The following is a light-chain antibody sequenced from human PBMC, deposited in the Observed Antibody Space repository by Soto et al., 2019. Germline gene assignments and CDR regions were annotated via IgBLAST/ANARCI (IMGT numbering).Light chain of an antibody. J-gene: IGKJ4*01. CDR3: HQYDSSPLT. CDR2: GAS. Sequence: EIVLTQSPGTLSLSPGEGATLSCRASQSVSSSYLAWYQQKPGQAPRLLIYGASSRATGIPDRFSGSGSGTDFTLTISRLESEDFAVYYCHQYDSSPLTFGGGTKVEIK. V-gene: IGKV3-20*01. CDR1: QSVSSSY.